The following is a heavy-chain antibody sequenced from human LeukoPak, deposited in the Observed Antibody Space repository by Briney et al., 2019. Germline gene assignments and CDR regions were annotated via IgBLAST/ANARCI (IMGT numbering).Heavy chain of an antibody. V-gene: IGHV1-58*01. J-gene: IGHJ4*02. D-gene: IGHD1-26*01. CDR1: GFTFTSSA. CDR2: VVVGSGNT. Sequence: SVKVSCKASGFTFTSSAVQWVRQARGQRLEWIGWVVVGSGNTNYAQKFQERVTITRDMSTSTAYMELSSLRSEDTAVYYCAGHLLSGSYYEFDYWGQGTLVTVSS. CDR3: AGHLLSGSYYEFDY.